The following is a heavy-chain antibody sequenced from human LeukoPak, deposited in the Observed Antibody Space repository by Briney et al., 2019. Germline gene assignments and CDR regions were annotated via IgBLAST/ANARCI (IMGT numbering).Heavy chain of an antibody. CDR1: GFTFSSYA. V-gene: IGHV3-23*01. CDR2: ISGSGGST. J-gene: IGHJ2*01. D-gene: IGHD3-10*01. CDR3: AKNSQIVPSLKRNAMDRGVFGLVWYFDL. Sequence: GGSLRLSCAASGFTFSSYAMSWVRQAPGKGLEWVSAISGSGGSTYYADSVNGRFTISRDNSKNTLYLQMNSLRADDTAVYYCAKNSQIVPSLKRNAMDRGVFGLVWYFDLWGRGTLVTVSS.